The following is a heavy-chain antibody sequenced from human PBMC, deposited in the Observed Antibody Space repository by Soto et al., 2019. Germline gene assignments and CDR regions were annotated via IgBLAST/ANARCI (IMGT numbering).Heavy chain of an antibody. Sequence: GGSLRLSCAASGFTFSSYALSWVRQDPGKGLEWVSAISGCGGSTYYADSVKGRFTISRDNSKNTLYLQMNSLRAEETAVYYCARAAAEIVQFNWFDPWGQGTLVAVSS. D-gene: IGHD6-13*01. J-gene: IGHJ5*02. CDR3: ARAAAEIVQFNWFDP. V-gene: IGHV3-23*01. CDR1: GFTFSSYA. CDR2: ISGCGGST.